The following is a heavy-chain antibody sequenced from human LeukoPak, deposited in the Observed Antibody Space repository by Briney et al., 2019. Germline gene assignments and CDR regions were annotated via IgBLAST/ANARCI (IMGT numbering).Heavy chain of an antibody. Sequence: ASVKVSCKASGGTFSSYAISWVRQAPGQGLEWMGGIIPIFGTANYAQKFQGRVTITADKSTSTAYMELSSLRSEDTAVYYCTRSLVRGVSGGVYYFYYMDVWGKGTTVTISS. V-gene: IGHV1-69*06. CDR2: IIPIFGTA. D-gene: IGHD3-10*01. J-gene: IGHJ6*03. CDR3: TRSLVRGVSGGVYYFYYMDV. CDR1: GGTFSSYA.